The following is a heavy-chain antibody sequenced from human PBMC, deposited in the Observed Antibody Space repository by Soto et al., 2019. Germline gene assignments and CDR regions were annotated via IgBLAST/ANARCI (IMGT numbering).Heavy chain of an antibody. J-gene: IGHJ4*02. D-gene: IGHD6-25*01. V-gene: IGHV4-59*08. CDR1: GGSISSYY. CDR3: ARLYGFSGFDY. Sequence: SSETLSLTCTVSGGSISSYYWSWIRQPPGKGLEWIGYIYYSGSTNYNPSLKSRVTISVDTSKNQFSLKLSSVTAAVTAVYYCARLYGFSGFDYWGQGTLVTVSS. CDR2: IYYSGST.